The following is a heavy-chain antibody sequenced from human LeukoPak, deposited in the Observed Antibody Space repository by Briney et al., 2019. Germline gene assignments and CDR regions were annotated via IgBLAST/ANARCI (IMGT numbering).Heavy chain of an antibody. CDR3: ARGDADEGKQQLVRPSYFDY. CDR2: IYYSGST. CDR1: GGSISSYY. J-gene: IGHJ4*02. Sequence: SETLSLTCTVSGGSISSYYWSWIRQPPGKGLEWIGYIYYSGSTYYNPSLKSRVTISVDTSKNQFSLKLSSVTAADTAVYYCARGDADEGKQQLVRPSYFDYWGQGTLVTVSS. V-gene: IGHV4-59*08. D-gene: IGHD6-13*01.